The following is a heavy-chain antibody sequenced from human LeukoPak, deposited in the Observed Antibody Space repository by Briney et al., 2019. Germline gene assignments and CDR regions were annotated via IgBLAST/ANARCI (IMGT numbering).Heavy chain of an antibody. Sequence: GGTLRLSCAASGFTFSSYGMSWVRQAPGKGLEWVSGIRAGGDNTYYADSVKGRFTISRDNSKNTLYLQMNSLRAEDTAVYYCAKVYSNYGSGSYLDYWGQGTLVTVSS. CDR2: IRAGGDNT. CDR1: GFTFSSYG. J-gene: IGHJ4*02. CDR3: AKVYSNYGSGSYLDY. D-gene: IGHD3-10*01. V-gene: IGHV3-23*01.